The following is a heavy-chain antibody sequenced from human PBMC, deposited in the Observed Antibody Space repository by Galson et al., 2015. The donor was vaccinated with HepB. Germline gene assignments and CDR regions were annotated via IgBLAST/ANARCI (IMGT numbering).Heavy chain of an antibody. Sequence: SLRLSCAASGFTVSGNYMTWFRQAPGKGLEWVSVIYSGGSTYYADSVKGRFTLSRDNSENTLYLQMNSLRAEDAAVYYCARCTPPLWCYSGMDVWGQGTTVTVSS. CDR1: GFTVSGNY. CDR3: ARCTPPLWCYSGMDV. CDR2: IYSGGST. V-gene: IGHV3-53*01. D-gene: IGHD4/OR15-4a*01. J-gene: IGHJ6*02.